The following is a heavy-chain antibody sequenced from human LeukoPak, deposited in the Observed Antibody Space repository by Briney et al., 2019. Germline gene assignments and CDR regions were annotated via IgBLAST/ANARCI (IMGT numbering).Heavy chain of an antibody. J-gene: IGHJ1*01. CDR2: INPSGGGT. V-gene: IGHV1-2*02. D-gene: IGHD3-22*01. Sequence: ASVKVSCKASGYTFNSYYMHWVRQAPGQGLEWMGIINPSGGGTNYAQKFQGRVTMTRDTSISTAYMELSRLRSDDTAVYYCAREDLYYYDSSGSEYFQHWGQGTLVTVSS. CDR1: GYTFNSYY. CDR3: AREDLYYYDSSGSEYFQH.